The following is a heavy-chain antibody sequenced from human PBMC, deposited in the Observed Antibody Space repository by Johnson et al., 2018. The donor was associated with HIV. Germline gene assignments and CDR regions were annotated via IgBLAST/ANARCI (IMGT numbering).Heavy chain of an antibody. Sequence: QEQLVESGGGVVQPGRSLRLSCAASGFTFSNYAMHWVRQAPGKGLEWVAVISYDGSNKYYADSVKGRFTISRDNSKNTLYLQMNSLRAEDTAVYYCARERNMIVVDDDAFDIWGQGTMVTVSS. D-gene: IGHD3-22*01. CDR1: GFTFSNYA. V-gene: IGHV3-30-3*01. J-gene: IGHJ3*02. CDR3: ARERNMIVVDDDAFDI. CDR2: ISYDGSNK.